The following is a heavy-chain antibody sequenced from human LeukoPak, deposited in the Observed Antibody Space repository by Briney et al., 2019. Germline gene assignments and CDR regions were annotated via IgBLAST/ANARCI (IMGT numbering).Heavy chain of an antibody. Sequence: ASVKVSCKASGYTFTSYYMHWVRQAPGQGLEWMGIINPSGGSTSYAQKFQGRVTMTRDTSTSTVYMELSSLRSEDTAVYYCARDIIAAAAPTRRAFDIWGQGTMVTVSS. CDR2: INPSGGST. D-gene: IGHD6-13*01. CDR1: GYTFTSYY. J-gene: IGHJ3*02. V-gene: IGHV1-46*01. CDR3: ARDIIAAAAPTRRAFDI.